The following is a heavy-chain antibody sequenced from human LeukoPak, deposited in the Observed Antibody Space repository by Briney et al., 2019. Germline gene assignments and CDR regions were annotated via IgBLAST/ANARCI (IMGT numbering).Heavy chain of an antibody. V-gene: IGHV3-48*03. D-gene: IGHD5-18*01. CDR3: ARDLSSYGYGVFDY. CDR2: ISSSGSTI. Sequence: GGSLRLSCAASGFTFSSYEMNWVRQAPGKGLEWVSYISSSGSTIHYADSVKGRFTISRDNAKNSLYLQMNSLRAEDTAVYYCARDLSSYGYGVFDYWGQGTLVTVSS. CDR1: GFTFSSYE. J-gene: IGHJ4*02.